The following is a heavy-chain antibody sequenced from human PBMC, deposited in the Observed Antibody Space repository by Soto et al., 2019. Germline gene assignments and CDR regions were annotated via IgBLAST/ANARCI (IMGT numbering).Heavy chain of an antibody. CDR2: IYYSGGT. V-gene: IGHV4-39*01. CDR1: GGSISSSSYY. Sequence: SETLSLTCTVSGGSISSSSYYWGWIRQPPGKGLKWIGSIYYSGGTYYNPSLKSRVTISVDTSKNQFSLKLSSVTAADTAVYYCARLWLGSGSYLYYYYYMDVWGKGTTVTV. CDR3: ARLWLGSGSYLYYYYYMDV. D-gene: IGHD3-10*01. J-gene: IGHJ6*03.